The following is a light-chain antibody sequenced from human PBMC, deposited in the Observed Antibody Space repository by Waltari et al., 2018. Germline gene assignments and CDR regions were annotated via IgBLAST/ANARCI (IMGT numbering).Light chain of an antibody. Sequence: EIVVTQSPATLSVSPGEGATLSCRASETIKTNLAWYQQKPGQAPRLLIYDASTGATGIPARFSGSGSGTEFTLTISSLQSEDFAIYFCQQYNEWPPISTFGQGTNLEIK. J-gene: IGKJ2*01. V-gene: IGKV3-15*01. CDR2: DAS. CDR1: ETIKTN. CDR3: QQYNEWPPIST.